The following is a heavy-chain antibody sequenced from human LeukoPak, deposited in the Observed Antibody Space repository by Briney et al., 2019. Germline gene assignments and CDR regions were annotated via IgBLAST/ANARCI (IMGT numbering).Heavy chain of an antibody. CDR1: GGSISSYY. Sequence: SETLSLTCTVSGGSISSYYWSWIRQPPGKGLEWIGYIYYSGSTNYNPSLKSRVTISVDTSKNQFSLKLSSVTAADTAVYYCARLMGRAAATPPYYFDYWGQGTLVTVSS. V-gene: IGHV4-59*01. J-gene: IGHJ4*02. CDR2: IYYSGST. CDR3: ARLMGRAAATPPYYFDY. D-gene: IGHD6-13*01.